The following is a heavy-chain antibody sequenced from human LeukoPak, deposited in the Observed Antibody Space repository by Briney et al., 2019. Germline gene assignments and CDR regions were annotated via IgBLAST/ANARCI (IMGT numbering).Heavy chain of an antibody. CDR1: GYTFTGYY. D-gene: IGHD3-10*01. Sequence: ASVKVSCKASGYTFTGYYMHWVRQAPGQGLEWMGWINPNSGGTNYAQKFQGRVTMTRDTSISTVYMDLRSVRSDDTAVYYCAREAGGSGTYYIDYWGQGTLVTVSS. J-gene: IGHJ4*02. CDR3: AREAGGSGTYYIDY. CDR2: INPNSGGT. V-gene: IGHV1-2*02.